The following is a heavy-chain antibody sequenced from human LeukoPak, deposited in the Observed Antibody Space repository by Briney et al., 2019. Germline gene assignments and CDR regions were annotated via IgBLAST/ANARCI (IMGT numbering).Heavy chain of an antibody. D-gene: IGHD1-26*01. Sequence: ASVKVSCKASGYTFTSYGISWVRQAPGQGLEWMGWISAYNGNTNYAQKLQGRVTMTTDTSTSTAYMELRSLRSDDTVVYYCARFYVGLDAFDIWGQGTMVTVSS. V-gene: IGHV1-18*01. CDR2: ISAYNGNT. CDR1: GYTFTSYG. J-gene: IGHJ3*02. CDR3: ARFYVGLDAFDI.